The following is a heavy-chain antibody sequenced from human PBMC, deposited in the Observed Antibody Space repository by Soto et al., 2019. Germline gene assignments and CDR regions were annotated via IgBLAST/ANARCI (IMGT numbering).Heavy chain of an antibody. V-gene: IGHV2-5*01. J-gene: IGHJ4*02. D-gene: IGHD3-3*01. CDR3: VHTFDLWSGYYPGFDC. Sequence: QITLKESGPSLVKPTQTLTLTCTFSGFSLSTSGVAVGWIRQPPGKALEWLALIYWNEDKRYSPSLKSRLTIASDTSGNQVVLTMTNLDPVDTATYYCVHTFDLWSGYYPGFDCWGQGTLVTVSS. CDR2: IYWNEDK. CDR1: GFSLSTSGVA.